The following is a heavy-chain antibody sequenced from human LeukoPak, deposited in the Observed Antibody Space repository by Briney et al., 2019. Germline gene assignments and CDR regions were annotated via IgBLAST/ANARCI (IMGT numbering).Heavy chain of an antibody. D-gene: IGHD2-2*01. CDR1: GGSFSSYA. Sequence: SVKVSCKASGGSFSSYAISWVRQAPGQGLEWMGGIIPIFGTAHYAQKFQGRVTITADESTSTAYIELSSLRSEDTAVYYCARDRDRYCSSTSCPAPSDAFDIWGQGTMVTVSS. CDR2: IIPIFGTA. V-gene: IGHV1-69*01. CDR3: ARDRDRYCSSTSCPAPSDAFDI. J-gene: IGHJ3*02.